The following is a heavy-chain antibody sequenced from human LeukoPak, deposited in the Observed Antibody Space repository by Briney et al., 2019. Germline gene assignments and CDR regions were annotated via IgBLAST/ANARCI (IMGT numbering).Heavy chain of an antibody. CDR2: IGGSDSIV. CDR3: AREMVAGTFDS. Sequence: GGSLRLSCVVSEFIVNDYYMSWIRQAPGKGLEWVADIGGSDSIVAYAASVRGRFSISGDFAKNSLYLEMNSLRAEDTAVYYCAREMVAGTFDSWGQGALVTVSS. J-gene: IGHJ4*02. CDR1: EFIVNDYY. D-gene: IGHD6-19*01. V-gene: IGHV3-11*01.